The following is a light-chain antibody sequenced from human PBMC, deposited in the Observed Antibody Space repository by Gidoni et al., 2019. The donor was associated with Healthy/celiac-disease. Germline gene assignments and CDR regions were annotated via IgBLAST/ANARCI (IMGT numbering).Light chain of an antibody. CDR1: SLRSYY. CDR3: NSRDSSGNHLGVV. CDR2: GKN. V-gene: IGLV3-19*01. J-gene: IGLJ2*01. Sequence: SSELTQDPAVSVALGQTARITCQGDSLRSYYASWYQQKPGQAPVLVIYGKNNRPSGIPDRCSGSSSGNTASLTITGAQAEDEADYYCNSRDSSGNHLGVVFGGGTKLTVL.